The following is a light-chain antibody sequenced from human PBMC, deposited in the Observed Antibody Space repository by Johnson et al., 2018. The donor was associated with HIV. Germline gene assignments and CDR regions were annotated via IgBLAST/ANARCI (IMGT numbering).Light chain of an antibody. CDR2: DNN. V-gene: IGLV1-51*01. CDR1: SSNIGNNY. J-gene: IGLJ1*01. Sequence: QSVLTQPPSVSAAPGQKVTISCSGSSSNIGNNYVSWYQQLPGTAPKLLISDNNKRPSGIPDRLSGSKSGTSATLGITGLQTGDEADYYCGTWDSSLSAYVFGPGTKVTVL. CDR3: GTWDSSLSAYV.